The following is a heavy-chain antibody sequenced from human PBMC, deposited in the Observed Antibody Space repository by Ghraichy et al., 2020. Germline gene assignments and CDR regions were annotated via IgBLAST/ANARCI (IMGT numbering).Heavy chain of an antibody. CDR2: ISGGGDDT. D-gene: IGHD2-2*01. Sequence: GGSLRLSCAASGFTFSTYAMSWVRQAPGKGLKWVSAISGGGDDTYYPDSVKGRLTISRDNSKNTVYLQMNSLRAEDTAVYYCARYCIGTSCYWGSYYGMDVWGQGTTVTVSS. CDR1: GFTFSTYA. V-gene: IGHV3-23*01. J-gene: IGHJ6*02. CDR3: ARYCIGTSCYWGSYYGMDV.